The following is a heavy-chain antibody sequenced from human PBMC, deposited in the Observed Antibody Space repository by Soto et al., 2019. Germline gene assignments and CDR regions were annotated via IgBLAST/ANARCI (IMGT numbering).Heavy chain of an antibody. CDR3: ARHHRGYSYGFTPNYYFDY. CDR1: GGSVSSSGNY. V-gene: IGHV4-61*08. J-gene: IGHJ4*02. Sequence: SETLSLTCTVSGGSVSSSGNYWGWIRQPPGKGLEWIGYIYYSGSTNYNPSLKSRVTISVDTSKNQFSLKLSSVTAADTAVYFCARHHRGYSYGFTPNYYFDYWGQGTLVTVSS. CDR2: IYYSGST. D-gene: IGHD5-18*01.